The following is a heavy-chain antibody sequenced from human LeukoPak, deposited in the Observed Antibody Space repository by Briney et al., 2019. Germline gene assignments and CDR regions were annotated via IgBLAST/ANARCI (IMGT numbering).Heavy chain of an antibody. CDR3: ARVSTLQYYYYMDV. CDR2: IYHSGNT. CDR1: GGSISSYY. Sequence: PSETLSLTCAVSGGSISSYYWSWIRQPPGKGLECIGYIYHSGNTNYNPSLKRRVTMSVDTSNKHFSLKLSSVTDEDTAVYYCARVSTLQYYYYMDVWGKGTTVTVSS. J-gene: IGHJ6*03. V-gene: IGHV4-59*01.